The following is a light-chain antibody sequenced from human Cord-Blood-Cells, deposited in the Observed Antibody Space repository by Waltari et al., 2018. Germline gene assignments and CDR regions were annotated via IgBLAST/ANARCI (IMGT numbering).Light chain of an antibody. CDR3: QQYNNWPPYT. V-gene: IGKV3-15*01. J-gene: IGKJ2*01. Sequence: EIVLTQSPATLSVSQGESATLPCRASQSVSSNLAWYQQKPGQAPRLLIYGASTRATGIPARFSGSGSGTEFTLTISSLQSEDFAVYYCQQYNNWPPYTFGQGTKLEIK. CDR1: QSVSSN. CDR2: GAS.